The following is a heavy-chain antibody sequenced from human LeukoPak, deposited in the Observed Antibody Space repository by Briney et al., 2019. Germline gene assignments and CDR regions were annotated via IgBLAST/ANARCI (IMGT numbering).Heavy chain of an antibody. CDR2: IYYSGST. V-gene: IGHV4-31*03. J-gene: IGHJ4*02. D-gene: IGHD3-10*01. CDR3: ARGGEWFGELLPFDY. CDR1: GGSISSGGYY. Sequence: PSETLSLTCTVSGGSISSGGYYWSWIRQHPGKGLEWIGYIYYSGSTYYNPSLKSRVTISVDTSKNQFSLKLSSVAAADTAVYYCARGGEWFGELLPFDYWGQGTLVTVSS.